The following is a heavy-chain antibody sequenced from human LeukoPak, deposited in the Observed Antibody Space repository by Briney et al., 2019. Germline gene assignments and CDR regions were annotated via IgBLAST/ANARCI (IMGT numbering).Heavy chain of an antibody. CDR2: IYSGGST. V-gene: IGHV3-53*01. Sequence: PGGSLRLSCAASGFTVSSNYMSWVRQAPGKGLEWVSVIYSGGSTYYADSVKGRFTISRDNSKNTLYLQMNSLRAEDTAVYYCASIRFLEWFYDYWGQGTLVTVSS. CDR3: ASIRFLEWFYDY. CDR1: GFTVSSNY. D-gene: IGHD3-3*01. J-gene: IGHJ4*02.